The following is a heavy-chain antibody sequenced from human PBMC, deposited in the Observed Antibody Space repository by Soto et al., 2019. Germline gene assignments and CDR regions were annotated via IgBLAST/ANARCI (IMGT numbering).Heavy chain of an antibody. CDR1: GFTFSSYA. J-gene: IGHJ5*02. CDR3: AKFYVGTSAHTSTFAP. CDR2: ISSSGGST. V-gene: IGHV3-23*01. Sequence: EVQLLESGGGLVQPGGSLRLSCAASGFTFSSYAMSWVRQAPGKGLEWVSTISSSGGSTHYADSVKGRFTISRDNSKNTRYLKMRSLSAEGKAVYYGAKFYVGTSAHTSTFAPWGQGTLVTVPS. D-gene: IGHD3-16*01.